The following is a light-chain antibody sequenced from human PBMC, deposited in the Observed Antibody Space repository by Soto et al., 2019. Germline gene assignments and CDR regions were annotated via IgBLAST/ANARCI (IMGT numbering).Light chain of an antibody. V-gene: IGLV2-14*02. CDR1: SSGVGSYDL. Sequence: QSALTQPASVSRSPGQSITFSCTGASSGVGSYDLVSWYQQHPGKAPKLLIFDVSNRPSGVSHRFSGSKSGNAASLTISGLQAEDESDYYCFSYSTSSTVALGGGTKLTVL. CDR3: FSYSTSSTVA. J-gene: IGLJ2*01. CDR2: DVS.